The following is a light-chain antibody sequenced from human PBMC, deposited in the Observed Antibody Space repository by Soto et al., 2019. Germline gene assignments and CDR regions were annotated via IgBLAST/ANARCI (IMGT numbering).Light chain of an antibody. Sequence: DIQMTQSPSTLSASVGDRVTITCRASQSISSWLAWYQQKPGKAPKLLIYKASSLESGVPSRFSGSGSWTEFTLTISSLQPDDFATYYCQQYNSYSPTFGQGTKLESK. CDR3: QQYNSYSPT. CDR1: QSISSW. V-gene: IGKV1-5*03. CDR2: KAS. J-gene: IGKJ2*01.